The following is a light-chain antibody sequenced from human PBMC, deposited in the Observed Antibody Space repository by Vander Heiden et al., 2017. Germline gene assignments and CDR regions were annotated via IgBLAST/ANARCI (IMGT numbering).Light chain of an antibody. CDR2: DAS. V-gene: IGKV1-33*01. CDR1: QDISNY. J-gene: IGKJ3*01. Sequence: DIQITQSPPSLSASVGDRVTITCQASQDISNYLNWYQQKPGKAPKLLIYDASNLETGVPSRFSGSGSGTDFTFTISSLQPEDIATYYCQQYDNLFTFGPGTKVDIK. CDR3: QQYDNLFT.